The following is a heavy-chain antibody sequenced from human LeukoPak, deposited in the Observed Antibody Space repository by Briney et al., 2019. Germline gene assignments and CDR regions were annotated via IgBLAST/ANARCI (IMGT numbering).Heavy chain of an antibody. D-gene: IGHD2-21*02. Sequence: GESLRLSCAASGFTFSNYGMSWVRQAPGKGLEWVSVIRGGGGGTYYADSVKGRFTISRDNSKNTVYLQMNSLRAEDTAVYYCVKARMPHCGTDCLESWGQGTLVTVSS. CDR3: VKARMPHCGTDCLES. V-gene: IGHV3-23*01. CDR2: IRGGGGGT. J-gene: IGHJ4*02. CDR1: GFTFSNYG.